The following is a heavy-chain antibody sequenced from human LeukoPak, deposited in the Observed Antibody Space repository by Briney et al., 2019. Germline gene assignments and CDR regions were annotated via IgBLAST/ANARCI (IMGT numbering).Heavy chain of an antibody. J-gene: IGHJ4*02. D-gene: IGHD3-22*01. Sequence: GGSLRLSCAASGFAVSSNYMSWVRQAPGKGLEWVSVIYSGGSTYYADSVKGRFTISRDNSKNTLYLQMNSLRAEDTAVYYCARVNYYDSSGSYYFDYWGQGTLVTVSS. V-gene: IGHV3-66*01. CDR3: ARVNYYDSSGSYYFDY. CDR1: GFAVSSNY. CDR2: IYSGGST.